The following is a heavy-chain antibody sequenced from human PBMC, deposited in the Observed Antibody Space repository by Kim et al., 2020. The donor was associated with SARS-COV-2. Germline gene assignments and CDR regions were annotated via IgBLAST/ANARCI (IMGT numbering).Heavy chain of an antibody. CDR3: ARDRGAMSGSYYSSDSFDI. V-gene: IGHV3-21*01. J-gene: IGHJ3*02. Sequence: GGSLRLSCAASGFTFSSYSINWVRQAPGKGLEWVSSISSSSDYIYYADSVKGRFTISRDNAKNSLYLQMSSLRAEDTAVYYCARDRGAMSGSYYSSDSFDIWGQGTMVTVSS. D-gene: IGHD1-26*01. CDR2: ISSSSDYI. CDR1: GFTFSSYS.